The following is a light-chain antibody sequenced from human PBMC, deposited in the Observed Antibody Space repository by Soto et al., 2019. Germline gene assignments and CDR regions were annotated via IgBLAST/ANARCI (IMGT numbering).Light chain of an antibody. CDR1: SSDVGGYGY. CDR2: EVT. Sequence: QSVLTQPPSAYGSPGQSVTISCTGTSSDVGGYGYVSWYQQHPGKAPKLMIFEVTKRASGVPNRFSGSKSGNTASLTVSGLQAEDEADYYCSSYAGINTDVVFGGGTKLTVL. J-gene: IGLJ2*01. V-gene: IGLV2-8*01. CDR3: SSYAGINTDVV.